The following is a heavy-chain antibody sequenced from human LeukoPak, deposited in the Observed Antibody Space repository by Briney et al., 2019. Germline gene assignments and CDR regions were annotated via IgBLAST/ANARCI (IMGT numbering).Heavy chain of an antibody. Sequence: GGSLRLSCAASGFTFSSYAMSWVRQAPGKGLEWVSAISGSGGSTYYADSVKGRFTISRDNSKNTLYLQMNSLKTEDTAVYYCTTASAQWLYAFDIWGQGTMVTVSS. CDR2: ISGSGGST. V-gene: IGHV3-23*01. CDR3: TTASAQWLYAFDI. J-gene: IGHJ3*02. D-gene: IGHD6-19*01. CDR1: GFTFSSYA.